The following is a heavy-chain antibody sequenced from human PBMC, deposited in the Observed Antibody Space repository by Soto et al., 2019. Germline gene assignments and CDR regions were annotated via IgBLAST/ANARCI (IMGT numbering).Heavy chain of an antibody. CDR2: ISYDGSNK. V-gene: IGHV3-30-3*01. Sequence: GGSLRLSCAASGFTFSSYAMHWVRQAPGKGLEWVAVISYDGSNKYYADSVKGRFTISRDNSKNTLYLQMNSLRAEDTAVYYCARGFGELLFYYFDYWGQGTLVTVSS. CDR3: ARGFGELLFYYFDY. D-gene: IGHD3-10*01. J-gene: IGHJ4*02. CDR1: GFTFSSYA.